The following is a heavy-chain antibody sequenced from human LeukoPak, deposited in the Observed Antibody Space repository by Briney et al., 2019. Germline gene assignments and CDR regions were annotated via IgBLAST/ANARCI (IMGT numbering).Heavy chain of an antibody. D-gene: IGHD3-22*01. Sequence: PSETLSLTCTVSGGSISSYYWSWIRQPPGKGLEWIGYIYYGGSTNYNPSLKSRVTISVDTSKNQFSLKLSSVTAADTAVYYCARGDCDSSGLLDYWGRGTLVTVSS. V-gene: IGHV4-59*01. CDR2: IYYGGST. CDR3: ARGDCDSSGLLDY. J-gene: IGHJ4*02. CDR1: GGSISSYY.